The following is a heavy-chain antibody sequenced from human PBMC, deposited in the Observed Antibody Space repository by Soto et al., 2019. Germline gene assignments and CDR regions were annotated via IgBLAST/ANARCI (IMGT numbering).Heavy chain of an antibody. CDR1: GFTFSSYG. CDR2: ISYDGSNK. J-gene: IGHJ3*02. V-gene: IGHV3-30*18. CDR3: AKDHSMPPHI. Sequence: PGGSLRLSCAASGFTFSSYGMHWVRQAPGKGLEWVAVISYDGSNKYYADSVKGRFTISRDNSKNTLYLQMNSLRAEDTAVYYCAKDHSMPPHIWGQGTMVTVSS. D-gene: IGHD2-2*01.